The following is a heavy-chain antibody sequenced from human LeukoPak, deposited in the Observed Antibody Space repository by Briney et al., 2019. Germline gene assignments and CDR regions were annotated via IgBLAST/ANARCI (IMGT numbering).Heavy chain of an antibody. D-gene: IGHD6-6*01. CDR2: ISASGGST. CDR1: GFTFTNHG. Sequence: PGGSLRLSCAASGFTFTNHGMIWVRQAPGKGLEWVASISASGGSTNYADSVKGRFTISRDNSKNTLYVQMKSLRAEYTAVYYCAKPLSSWYFDLWGRGTLVTVFS. J-gene: IGHJ2*01. V-gene: IGHV3-23*01. CDR3: AKPLSSWYFDL.